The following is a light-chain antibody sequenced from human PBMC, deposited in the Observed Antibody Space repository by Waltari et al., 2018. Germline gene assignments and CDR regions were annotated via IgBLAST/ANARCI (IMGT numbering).Light chain of an antibody. J-gene: IGKJ2*01. Sequence: DIVMAQSPDSLAVSLGERDTISCKSSHNVLYSSNNKNYLSWYQQKPGQPPKLLMPWASTRESRVPDPVSGSGSGTDFTLTISSLQAEDVSVYYCHQYYYPPYTVGQGTRLEIK. CDR1: HNVLYSSNNKNY. V-gene: IGKV4-1*01. CDR3: HQYYYPPYT. CDR2: WAS.